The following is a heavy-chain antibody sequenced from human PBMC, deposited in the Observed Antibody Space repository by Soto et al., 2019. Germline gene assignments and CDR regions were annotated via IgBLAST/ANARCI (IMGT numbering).Heavy chain of an antibody. V-gene: IGHV1-46*01. Sequence: GASVKVSCTASGYTFTSYYMHCVRQAPGQGLEWMGIINPSGGSTSYAQKFQGRVTMTRDTSTSTVYMELSSLRSEDTAVYYCARDGLYGDYGHYWGQGTLVTVSS. CDR2: INPSGGST. J-gene: IGHJ4*02. CDR1: GYTFTSYY. D-gene: IGHD4-17*01. CDR3: ARDGLYGDYGHY.